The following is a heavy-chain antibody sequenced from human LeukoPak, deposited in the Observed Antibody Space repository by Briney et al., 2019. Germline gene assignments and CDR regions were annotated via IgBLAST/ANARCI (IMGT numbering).Heavy chain of an antibody. CDR2: ISSSSSTI. D-gene: IGHD3-10*01. CDR1: AFAFSSFS. Sequence: PGGSLRLSCAASAFAFSSFSINWVRQAPGKGLEWVSYISSSSSTIYYADPVKGRFTISRDNAKNSLYLQMNSLRDEDTAVYYCAASGSFSYYYYYAMDVWGRGTTVTVSS. CDR3: AASGSFSYYYYYAMDV. V-gene: IGHV3-48*02. J-gene: IGHJ6*02.